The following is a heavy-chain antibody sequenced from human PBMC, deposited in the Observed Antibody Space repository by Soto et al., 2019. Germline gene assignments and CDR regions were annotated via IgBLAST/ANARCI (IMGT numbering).Heavy chain of an antibody. CDR2: IYYSGST. D-gene: IGHD1-20*01. V-gene: IGHV4-59*08. CDR3: ARRYGDGFDI. Sequence: ETLSLTCTVSGGSISSYYWSWIRQPPGKGLEWIGYIYYSGSTNYNPSLKSRVTISVDTSKNQFSLKLSSVTAADTAVYYCARRYGDGFDIWGQGTMVTVSS. CDR1: GGSISSYY. J-gene: IGHJ3*02.